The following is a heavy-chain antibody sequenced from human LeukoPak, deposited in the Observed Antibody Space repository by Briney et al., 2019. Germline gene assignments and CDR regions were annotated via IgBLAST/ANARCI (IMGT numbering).Heavy chain of an antibody. CDR3: ARGRYYGSGSYYNV. J-gene: IGHJ4*02. V-gene: IGHV4-34*01. Sequence: SETLSLTCAVYGGSFSGYYWSWTRQPPGKGLEWIGEINHSGSTNYNPSLKSRVTISVDTSKNQFSLKLSSVTAADTAVYYCARGRYYGSGSYYNVWGQGALVTVSS. CDR2: INHSGST. CDR1: GGSFSGYY. D-gene: IGHD3-10*01.